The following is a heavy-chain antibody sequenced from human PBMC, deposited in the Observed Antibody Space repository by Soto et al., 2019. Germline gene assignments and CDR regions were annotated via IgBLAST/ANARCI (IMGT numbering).Heavy chain of an antibody. V-gene: IGHV3-11*05. CDR3: ARGSDYYDSSGYYLPFDY. CDR2: ISSSSSYT. D-gene: IGHD3-22*01. Sequence: PGGSLRLSCAASGFTFSDYYMSWIRQAPGKGLEWVSYISSSSSYTNYADSVKGRFTISRDNAKNSLYLQMNSLRAEDTAVYYCARGSDYYDSSGYYLPFDYWGQGTLVTVSS. CDR1: GFTFSDYY. J-gene: IGHJ4*02.